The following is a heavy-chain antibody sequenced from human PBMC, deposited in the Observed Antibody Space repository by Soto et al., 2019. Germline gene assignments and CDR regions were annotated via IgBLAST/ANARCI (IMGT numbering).Heavy chain of an antibody. J-gene: IGHJ4*02. V-gene: IGHV1-46*01. D-gene: IGHD5-12*01. CDR2: INPSGGST. Sequence: XVKVSCKASGYTFTSYYMHWVRQAPGQGLEWMGIINPSGGSTSYAQKFQGRVTMTRDTSTSTVYMELSSLRSEDKAVYYCARDSRNIVATINGAPDYWGQGTLVTVSS. CDR1: GYTFTSYY. CDR3: ARDSRNIVATINGAPDY.